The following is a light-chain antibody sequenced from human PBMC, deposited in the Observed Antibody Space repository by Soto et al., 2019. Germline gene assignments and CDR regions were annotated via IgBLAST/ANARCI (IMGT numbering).Light chain of an antibody. Sequence: EIVLTQSPGTLSLSPGERATLSCRASQSVSNSYLAWYQQKPGQAPRLLIYGATSRATGIPDRFSGSGSGTDFPLTISRLEPEDFAVYYCQQYGTSLYTFGQGTKLEIK. J-gene: IGKJ2*01. CDR1: QSVSNSY. CDR2: GAT. CDR3: QQYGTSLYT. V-gene: IGKV3-20*01.